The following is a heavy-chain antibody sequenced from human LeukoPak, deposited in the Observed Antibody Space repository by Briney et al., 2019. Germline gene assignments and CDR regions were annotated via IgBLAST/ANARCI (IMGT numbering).Heavy chain of an antibody. V-gene: IGHV4-34*01. J-gene: IGHJ4*02. D-gene: IGHD2-2*02. CDR1: DGSFSGYY. CDR2: INDSGST. CDR3: ARGTDRSSSSCYTLFDL. Sequence: PSETLSLTCAVYDGSFSGYYWSWIRQPSGKGLEWIGEINDSGSTNYNPSLKSRFTISVDTSKNQFSLKLSFVTAAYTAVYYCARGTDRSSSSCYTLFDLWGQGTPVTVSS.